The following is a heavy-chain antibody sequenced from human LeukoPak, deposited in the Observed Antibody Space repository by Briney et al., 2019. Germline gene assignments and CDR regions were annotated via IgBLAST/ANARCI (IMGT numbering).Heavy chain of an antibody. CDR1: GGTFSSHT. V-gene: IGHV1-69*02. CDR3: ARIPSGDVDTAMVMYYHYGMDV. J-gene: IGHJ6*02. CDR2: IIPLFGIV. D-gene: IGHD5-18*01. Sequence: SVKVACKASGGTFSSHTISWVRQAPEQGLEWMGRIIPLFGIVNYPQKFQDRVTIAADKSTSTAYMEVCSLRSEDTAVYYCARIPSGDVDTAMVMYYHYGMDVWGQGTTVTVSS.